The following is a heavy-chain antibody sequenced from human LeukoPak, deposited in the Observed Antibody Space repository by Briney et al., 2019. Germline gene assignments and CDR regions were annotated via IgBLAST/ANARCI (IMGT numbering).Heavy chain of an antibody. CDR2: IYYNGNT. V-gene: IGHV4-59*01. CDR3: ARDSGGSLFDF. D-gene: IGHD2-15*01. CDR1: GGSISSYY. J-gene: IGHJ4*02. Sequence: KPSETLSLTCTVSGGSISSYYWIWIRQPPGKGLEWIGFIYYNGNTNYNPSLKSRVTISVDTSKNQFSLKLTSVTAADTAVYYCARDSGGSLFDFWGQGTLITVSS.